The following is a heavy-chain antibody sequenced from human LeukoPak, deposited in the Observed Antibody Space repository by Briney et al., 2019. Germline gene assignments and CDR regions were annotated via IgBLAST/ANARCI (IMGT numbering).Heavy chain of an antibody. CDR1: GFTFSNAW. V-gene: IGHV3-15*05. Sequence: GGFLRLSCTASGFTFSNAWMSWVRQAPGKGLGWVGRIKSKNDGGTTDYAAPVKGRVTISRDDSKNTLYLQMNSLKTEDTAVYYCTTFPSGFDIWGQGTMVTVSS. J-gene: IGHJ3*02. CDR2: IKSKNDGGTT. D-gene: IGHD3-3*01. CDR3: TTFPSGFDI.